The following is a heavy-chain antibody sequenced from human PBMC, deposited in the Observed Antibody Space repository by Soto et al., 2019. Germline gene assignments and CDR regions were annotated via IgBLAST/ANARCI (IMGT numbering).Heavy chain of an antibody. D-gene: IGHD4-17*01. CDR2: IYYSGST. Sequence: SETLSLTCTFSVVSVSSGSYYWSWIRQPPGKGLEWIGYIYYSGSTNYNPSLKSRVTISVDTSKNQFSLKLRSVTAADTAVYYCARDRNDFYGDLQYFEYWGQGTLVTVSS. J-gene: IGHJ4*02. V-gene: IGHV4-61*01. CDR3: ARDRNDFYGDLQYFEY. CDR1: VVSVSSGSYY.